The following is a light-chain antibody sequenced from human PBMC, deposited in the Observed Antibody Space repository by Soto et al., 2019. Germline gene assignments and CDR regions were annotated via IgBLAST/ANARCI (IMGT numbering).Light chain of an antibody. Sequence: QSVLTQSSSVSGTPGQRVTISCSGSSSNIGSNSVNWYQQLPATAPQLLIYDNNRRPSGVPDRFSASKSGTSVSLAISGLQSEHEGDYYCATWDDSLRVDVFGSGTKVTVL. CDR2: DNN. V-gene: IGLV1-44*01. J-gene: IGLJ1*01. CDR1: SSNIGSNS. CDR3: ATWDDSLRVDV.